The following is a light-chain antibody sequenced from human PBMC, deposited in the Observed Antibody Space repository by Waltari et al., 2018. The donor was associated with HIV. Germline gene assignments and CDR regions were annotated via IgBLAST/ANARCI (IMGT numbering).Light chain of an antibody. CDR2: SNN. V-gene: IGLV1-44*01. Sequence: QSVLTQPPSVSGTPGQRVTSSCSGRRSNIARNAVTWYQQLPETAPKLLIYSNNQRPSGVPDRFSGSKSGTSASLAISGLQSEDEADYYCAVWDDNVNGLFGGGTKLTVL. CDR3: AVWDDNVNGL. CDR1: RSNIARNA. J-gene: IGLJ2*01.